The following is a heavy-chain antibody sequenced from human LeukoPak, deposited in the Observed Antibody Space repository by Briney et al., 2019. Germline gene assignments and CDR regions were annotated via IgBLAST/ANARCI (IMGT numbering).Heavy chain of an antibody. CDR3: ARVGGPGYSSGWYGY. D-gene: IGHD6-19*01. J-gene: IGHJ4*02. Sequence: ASVKVSCQASRYTFTGYYLHWVRQAPGQGVEWMGWIYPNSGGTNYAQKFQGRVTMTRDTSISTAYMEVSRLRSDDTAVYYCARVGGPGYSSGWYGYWGQGTLVTVSS. V-gene: IGHV1-2*02. CDR1: RYTFTGYY. CDR2: IYPNSGGT.